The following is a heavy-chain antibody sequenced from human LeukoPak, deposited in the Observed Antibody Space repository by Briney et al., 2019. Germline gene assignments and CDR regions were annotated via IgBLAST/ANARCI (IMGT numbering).Heavy chain of an antibody. CDR2: IYHSGST. J-gene: IGHJ4*02. CDR3: ARSYGDLYYFDY. V-gene: IGHV4-30-2*01. Sequence: TLSLTCAVSGGSISSGGYSWSCFRQPPGKGLEWIGYIYHSGSTYYNPSLKSRVTISVDRSKNQFSLKLSSVTAADTAVYYCARSYGDLYYFDYWGQGTLVTVSS. D-gene: IGHD4-17*01. CDR1: GGSISSGGYS.